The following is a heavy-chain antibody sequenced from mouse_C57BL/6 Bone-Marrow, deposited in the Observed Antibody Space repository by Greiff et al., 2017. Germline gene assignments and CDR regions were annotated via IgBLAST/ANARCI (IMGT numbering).Heavy chain of an antibody. CDR3: ARDTTVVARYFDV. J-gene: IGHJ1*03. Sequence: QVQLQQPGAELVKPGASVKLSCKASGYTFTSYWMHWVKQRPGQGLEWIGMIHPNSGSTNYNEKFKSKATLTVDKSSSTAYMQRSSLTSEDSAVYYCARDTTVVARYFDVWGTGTTVTVSS. V-gene: IGHV1-64*01. D-gene: IGHD1-1*01. CDR1: GYTFTSYW. CDR2: IHPNSGST.